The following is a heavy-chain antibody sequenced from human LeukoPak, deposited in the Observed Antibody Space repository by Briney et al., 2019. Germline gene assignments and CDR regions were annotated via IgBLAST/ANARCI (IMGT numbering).Heavy chain of an antibody. CDR2: IIPIFGTA. J-gene: IGHJ4*02. CDR1: GYTFSSYD. Sequence: ASVKVSCKASGYTFSSYDINWVRQATGQGLEWMGGIIPIFGTANYAQKFQGRVTITADESTSTAYMELSSLRSEDTAVYYCARGQGRYFDYWGQGTLVTVSS. CDR3: ARGQGRYFDY. V-gene: IGHV1-69*13.